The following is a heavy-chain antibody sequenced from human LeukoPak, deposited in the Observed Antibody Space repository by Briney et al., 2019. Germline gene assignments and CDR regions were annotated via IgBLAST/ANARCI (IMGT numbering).Heavy chain of an antibody. CDR3: ARDPGRTRDAFDI. J-gene: IGHJ3*02. D-gene: IGHD1-1*01. CDR2: IIPIFGIA. CDR1: GGTFSSYA. Sequence: ASVKVSCKASGGTFSSYAISWVRQRPGQGLAWMGRIIPIFGIANYAQKFQGRVTITADKSTSTAYMELSSLRSEDTAVYYCARDPGRTRDAFDIWGQGTMVTVSS. V-gene: IGHV1-69*04.